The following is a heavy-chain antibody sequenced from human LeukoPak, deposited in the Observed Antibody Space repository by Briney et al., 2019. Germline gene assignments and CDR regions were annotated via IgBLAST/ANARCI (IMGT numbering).Heavy chain of an antibody. CDR2: IRYDASDK. Sequence: PGGSLRLSCAASGFTFSNFGIHWVRQAPGKGLEWVAFIRYDASDKYYVDSVKGRFAISRDNSKNTLHLQMNSLRVEDTAVYYCARDHIASSGRRYFDYWGQGTLVTVSS. V-gene: IGHV3-30*02. CDR3: ARDHIASSGRRYFDY. J-gene: IGHJ4*02. CDR1: GFTFSNFG. D-gene: IGHD2-15*01.